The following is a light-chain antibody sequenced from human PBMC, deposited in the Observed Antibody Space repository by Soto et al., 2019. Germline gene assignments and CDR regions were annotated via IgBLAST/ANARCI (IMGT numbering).Light chain of an antibody. Sequence: DIVMTQSPVSLPVTPGEPASISCRSSQSLLHSNGYNYLAWYQQRPGQPPNLLIFGASHRAPDIPDRFSGSGSGTDFTLTISRLEPEDFAVYYCQQYGSSIQTFGQGTKVDIK. CDR3: QQYGSSIQT. CDR1: QSLLHSNGYNY. J-gene: IGKJ1*01. CDR2: GAS. V-gene: IGKV3-20*01.